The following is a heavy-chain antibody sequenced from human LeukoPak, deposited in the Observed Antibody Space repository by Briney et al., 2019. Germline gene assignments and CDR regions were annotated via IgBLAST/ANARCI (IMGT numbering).Heavy chain of an antibody. CDR3: APRVVVITAPFDY. V-gene: IGHV3-30*02. J-gene: IGHJ4*02. Sequence: GGSLRLSCAASGLTFSSFGMHWVRQAPGKGLEWVAFIRYDGTDKYYADSVKGRFTISRDNSKNTLYLQMNSLRPEDTAVYYCAPRVVVITAPFDYWGQGTLVTVSS. D-gene: IGHD2-21*01. CDR2: IRYDGTDK. CDR1: GLTFSSFG.